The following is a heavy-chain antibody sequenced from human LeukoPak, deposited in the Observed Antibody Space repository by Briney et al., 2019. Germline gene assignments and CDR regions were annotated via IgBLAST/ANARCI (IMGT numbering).Heavy chain of an antibody. D-gene: IGHD2-21*01. CDR2: ISAYNGNT. J-gene: IGHJ6*03. V-gene: IGHV1-18*01. CDR1: GYTFSSYG. Sequence: GAPVKVSCKASGYTFSSYGISWVRQAPGQGLEWMGWISAYNGNTNYAQKFQGRVTMTRDTSTSTVYLELRSLKSDDTAVYFCARDPPSGDWAYYYYYMDVWGKGTTVTVSS. CDR3: ARDPPSGDWAYYYYYMDV.